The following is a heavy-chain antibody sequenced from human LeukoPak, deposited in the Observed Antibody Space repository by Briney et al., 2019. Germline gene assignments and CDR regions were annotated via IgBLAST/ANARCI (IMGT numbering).Heavy chain of an antibody. V-gene: IGHV3-7*03. Sequence: GGSLRLSCAASGFTFSSYWMSWVRQAPGKGLEWVANIKQDGSEKYYVDSVKGRFTISRDNAKNSLYLQMNSLRAEDTAVYFCARDPSNTSGRYQYFDLWGRGTLVTVSS. J-gene: IGHJ2*01. CDR3: ARDPSNTSGRYQYFDL. CDR1: GFTFSSYW. CDR2: IKQDGSEK. D-gene: IGHD6-19*01.